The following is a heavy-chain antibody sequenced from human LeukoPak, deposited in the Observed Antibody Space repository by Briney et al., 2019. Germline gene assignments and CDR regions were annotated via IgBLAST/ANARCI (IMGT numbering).Heavy chain of an antibody. V-gene: IGHV3-30-3*01. Sequence: GRSLRLSCAASGFTFSSYAMHWVRQAPGKGLEWVAVISYDGSNKYYADSVKGRFTISRDNSKNTPYLQMNSLRAEDTAVYYCARGVDYWGQGTLVTVSS. CDR3: ARGVDY. CDR2: ISYDGSNK. J-gene: IGHJ4*02. CDR1: GFTFSSYA.